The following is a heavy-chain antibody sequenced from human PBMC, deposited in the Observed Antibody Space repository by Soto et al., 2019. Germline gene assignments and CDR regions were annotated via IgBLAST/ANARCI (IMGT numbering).Heavy chain of an antibody. J-gene: IGHJ6*02. D-gene: IGHD2-15*01. CDR1: GFTFSSYW. CDR2: IKQDGSEK. CDR3: ARGPLRDCSGGSCYSLGGYYYYYGMDV. V-gene: IGHV3-7*03. Sequence: GGSLRLSCAASGFTFSSYWMSWVRQAPGKGLEWVANIKQDGSEKYYVDSVKGRFTISRDNAKNSLYLQMNSLRAEDTAVYYCARGPLRDCSGGSCYSLGGYYYYYGMDVWGQGTTVTVS.